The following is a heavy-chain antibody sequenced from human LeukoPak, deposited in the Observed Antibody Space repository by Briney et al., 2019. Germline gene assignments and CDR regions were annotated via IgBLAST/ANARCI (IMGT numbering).Heavy chain of an antibody. CDR3: ASQYYYDSSGHGDY. J-gene: IGHJ4*02. CDR2: IKSKTDGGTT. D-gene: IGHD3-22*01. CDR1: GFTFSNAW. V-gene: IGHV3-15*01. Sequence: GGSLRLSCAASGFTFSNAWMSWVRQAPGKGLEWVGRIKSKTDGGTTDYAAPVKGRFTISRDDSKNTVYLQMNSLRAEDTAVYYCASQYYYDSSGHGDYWGQGTLVTVSS.